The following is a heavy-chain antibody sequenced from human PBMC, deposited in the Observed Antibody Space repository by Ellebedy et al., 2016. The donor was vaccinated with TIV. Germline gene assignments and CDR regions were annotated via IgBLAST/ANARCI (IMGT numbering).Heavy chain of an antibody. CDR3: ARDIVATTESDHYYYYHMDV. CDR2: INPSGGTV. D-gene: IGHD5-12*01. CDR1: GYTFTKYY. J-gene: IGHJ6*03. V-gene: IGHV1-46*01. Sequence: ASVKVSCKATGYTFTKYYIHWLRQAPAQGLEWMGVINPSGGTVSYAQKFRGRLTLTRDTSTSTVYMRLASLRSEDTAIYYCARDIVATTESDHYYYYHMDVWGKGTTVIVSS.